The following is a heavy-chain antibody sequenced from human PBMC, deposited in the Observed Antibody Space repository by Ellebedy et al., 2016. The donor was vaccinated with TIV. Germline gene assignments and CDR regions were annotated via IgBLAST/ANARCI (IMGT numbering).Heavy chain of an antibody. V-gene: IGHV5-10-1*01. CDR1: GYNFTTYR. Sequence: GESLKISXKGSGYNFTTYRIAWVRQMPGKGLEWMGRIEPADSYIDYSPSFQGHVTISADKSISTAYLQWNNLEATDSAMFYCARGGLVDNVDDALDIWGQGTMVTVS. D-gene: IGHD2-2*03. J-gene: IGHJ3*02. CDR3: ARGGLVDNVDDALDI. CDR2: IEPADSYI.